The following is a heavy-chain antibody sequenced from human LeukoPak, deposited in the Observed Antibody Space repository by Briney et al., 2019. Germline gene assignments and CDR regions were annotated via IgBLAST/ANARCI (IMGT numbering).Heavy chain of an antibody. CDR3: AREEDCSSTSCYSDFDY. CDR1: GFTFSSYS. V-gene: IGHV3-21*01. J-gene: IGHJ4*02. CDR2: ISSSSSYI. Sequence: PGGSLRLSCAASGFTFSSYSMNWVRQAPGKGLEWVSSISSSSSYIYYADSVKGRFTISRDNAKNSLHLQMNSLRAEDRAVYYCAREEDCSSTSCYSDFDYWGQGTLVTVSS. D-gene: IGHD2-2*01.